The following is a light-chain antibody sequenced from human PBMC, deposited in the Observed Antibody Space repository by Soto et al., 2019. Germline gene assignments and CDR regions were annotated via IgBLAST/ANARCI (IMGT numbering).Light chain of an antibody. Sequence: EIVMTQSPATLSVYPGERVTLSCRASEGVGLKLAWYQLKPGLPPRLLFYDASTRATGLPARFSGSGAGTEFTLSISSLQSEDFATYYCQHYSDSPTFGQGTKVDIK. J-gene: IGKJ1*01. CDR1: EGVGLK. CDR3: QHYSDSPT. CDR2: DAS. V-gene: IGKV3-15*01.